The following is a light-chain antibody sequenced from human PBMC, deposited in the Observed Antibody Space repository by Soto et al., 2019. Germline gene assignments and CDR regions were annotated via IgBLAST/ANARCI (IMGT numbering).Light chain of an antibody. CDR3: QQYNDWPQT. CDR2: GAS. V-gene: IGKV3-15*01. Sequence: EIVLTQSPGTLSLPPGERATLSCRASQSVATNLAWYQQRPGQAPRLLIYGASKRAIGLPARFSGSGSGTEFTLTISSLQSEDFAVYYCQQYNDWPQTLGQGTKVDIK. J-gene: IGKJ1*01. CDR1: QSVATN.